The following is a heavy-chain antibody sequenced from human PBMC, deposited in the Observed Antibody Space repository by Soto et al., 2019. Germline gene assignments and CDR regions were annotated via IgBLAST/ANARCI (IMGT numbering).Heavy chain of an antibody. Sequence: QVQLVQSGAEVKKPGSSVKVSCKASGGTFSSYAISWVRQAPGQGLEWMGGIIPIFGTANYAQKFQGRVTMTADESTSTAYMERSSLRSEDTAVYYCARDPSPYSSSWSYYYYGMDVWGQGTTVTVSS. J-gene: IGHJ6*02. V-gene: IGHV1-69*12. CDR2: IIPIFGTA. D-gene: IGHD6-13*01. CDR1: GGTFSSYA. CDR3: ARDPSPYSSSWSYYYYGMDV.